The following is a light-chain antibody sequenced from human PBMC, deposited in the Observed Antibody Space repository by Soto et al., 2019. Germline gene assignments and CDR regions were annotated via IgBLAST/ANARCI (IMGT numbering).Light chain of an antibody. CDR1: QSFRGL. Sequence: EIVLTQSPGTLSLSPGERATLSCRASQSFRGLLAWYQQKPGQAPRIIIFGASGRATGIPDRFSGSGSGTDFTLTISRLEPEDFAMYYCQQYGSLSWTFGQGTKVDIK. CDR3: QQYGSLSWT. J-gene: IGKJ1*01. V-gene: IGKV3-20*01. CDR2: GAS.